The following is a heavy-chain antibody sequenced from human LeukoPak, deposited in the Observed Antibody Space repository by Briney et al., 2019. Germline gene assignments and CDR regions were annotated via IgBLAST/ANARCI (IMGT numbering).Heavy chain of an antibody. J-gene: IGHJ4*02. CDR2: ISGSGGST. Sequence: GGSLRLSCAASGFTFPNYAMTWVRQAPGKGLEWVSGISGSGGSTYYADSVKGRFTISRDNSKNTLYLQMNSLRAEDTAVYYCAKEWGVVIATDYWGQGTLVTVSS. CDR1: GFTFPNYA. D-gene: IGHD2-21*01. CDR3: AKEWGVVIATDY. V-gene: IGHV3-23*01.